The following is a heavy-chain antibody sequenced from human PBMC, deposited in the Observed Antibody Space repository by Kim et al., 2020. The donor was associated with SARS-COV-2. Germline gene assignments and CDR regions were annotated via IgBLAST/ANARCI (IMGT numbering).Heavy chain of an antibody. CDR1: GGSFSGYY. Sequence: SETLSLTCAVYGGSFSGYYWSWIRQPPGKGLEWIGEINHSGSTNYNPSLKSRVTISVDTSKNQFSLKLSSVTAADTAVYYCARGYSRDGYKDYFDYWGQG. CDR2: INHSGST. D-gene: IGHD5-12*01. J-gene: IGHJ4*02. CDR3: ARGYSRDGYKDYFDY. V-gene: IGHV4-34*01.